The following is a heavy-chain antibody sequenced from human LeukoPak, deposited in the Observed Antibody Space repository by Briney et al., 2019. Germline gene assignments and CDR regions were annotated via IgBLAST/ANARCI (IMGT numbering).Heavy chain of an antibody. Sequence: GGSLRLSCAASGFTFSSYSMNWVRQAPGKGLEWVSYISSSSSTIYYADSVKGRFTISRDNSKNTLYLQMNSLRAEDTAVYYCARNGGKWTMVRGDGFYFDYWGQGTLVTVSS. V-gene: IGHV3-48*01. J-gene: IGHJ4*02. CDR3: ARNGGKWTMVRGDGFYFDY. D-gene: IGHD3-10*01. CDR2: ISSSSSTI. CDR1: GFTFSSYS.